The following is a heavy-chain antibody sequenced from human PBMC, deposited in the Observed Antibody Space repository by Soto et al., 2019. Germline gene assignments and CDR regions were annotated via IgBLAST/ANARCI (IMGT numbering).Heavy chain of an antibody. CDR2: IYYSGST. Sequence: QVQLQESGPGLVKPLQTLSLTCTVSGNSISSGDYYWSWIRQPPGKGLEWIGRIYYSGSTYYNPSLKGRLAISVDKSKNQFSLNLRFVTVADTAVYYCARDLSGYCSAATCYAGMDVWGQGTTVTVSS. CDR1: GNSISSGDYY. V-gene: IGHV4-30-4*01. D-gene: IGHD2-15*01. CDR3: ARDLSGYCSAATCYAGMDV. J-gene: IGHJ6*02.